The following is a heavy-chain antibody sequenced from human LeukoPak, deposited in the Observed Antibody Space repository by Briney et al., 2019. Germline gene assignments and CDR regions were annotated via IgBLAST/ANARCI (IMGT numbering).Heavy chain of an antibody. CDR2: VFYSGST. Sequence: SETLSLTCTVSDDSIKSYFWTWIRQSPGKGLEWIGYVFYSGSTSYNPSLRSRLTMSVDTSKSQFSLNLNSVTTADTAVYYCARGARRHYDGSGYYYGEFDYWGQGILVTVSS. J-gene: IGHJ4*02. V-gene: IGHV4-59*01. CDR3: ARGARRHYDGSGYYYGEFDY. D-gene: IGHD3-22*01. CDR1: DDSIKSYF.